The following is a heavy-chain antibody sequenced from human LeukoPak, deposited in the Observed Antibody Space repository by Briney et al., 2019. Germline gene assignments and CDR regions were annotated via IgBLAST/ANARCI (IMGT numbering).Heavy chain of an antibody. CDR1: GVSISTHY. Sequence: SETLSLTWTVSGVSISTHYWGWIRQPPGKGLEWIGYIHYSGGTRYNPSLNSRATISIDTSKNQFSLQLSSVTAADTPLYYCARRRAEGGSDGRYNWFDPWGQGTLVTVSS. V-gene: IGHV4-59*08. D-gene: IGHD6-25*01. CDR3: ARRRAEGGSDGRYNWFDP. CDR2: IHYSGGT. J-gene: IGHJ5*02.